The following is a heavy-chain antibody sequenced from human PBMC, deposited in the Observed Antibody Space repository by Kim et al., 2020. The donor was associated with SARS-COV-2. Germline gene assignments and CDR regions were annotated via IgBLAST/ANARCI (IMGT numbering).Heavy chain of an antibody. V-gene: IGHV3-11*03. D-gene: IGHD5-12*01. Sequence: GGSLRLSCAASGFTFSDYYMSWIRQAPGKGLEWVSYISSSSSYTNYADSVKGRFTISRDNAKHSLYLQMNSLSAEDTAVYYCARSRYDPARVYYYYGMDVWGQVTTVTVSS. CDR1: GFTFSDYY. CDR2: ISSSSSYT. J-gene: IGHJ6*02. CDR3: ARSRYDPARVYYYYGMDV.